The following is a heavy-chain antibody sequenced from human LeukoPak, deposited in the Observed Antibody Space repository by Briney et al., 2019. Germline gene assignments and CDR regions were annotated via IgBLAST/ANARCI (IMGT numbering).Heavy chain of an antibody. Sequence: ASVKVSCKASGYTFTDYYMHWVRQAPGQGLEWMGWISANNGNTNYAQKFQGRVTMTTDTSTSTVYMELRRLGSDDTAVYYCARDLGFCSRTSCFRNWFDPWGQGTLVTVSS. J-gene: IGHJ5*02. V-gene: IGHV1-18*04. CDR3: ARDLGFCSRTSCFRNWFDP. D-gene: IGHD2-2*03. CDR1: GYTFTDYY. CDR2: ISANNGNT.